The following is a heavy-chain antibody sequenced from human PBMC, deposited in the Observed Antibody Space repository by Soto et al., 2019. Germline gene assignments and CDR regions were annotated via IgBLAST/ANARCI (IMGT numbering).Heavy chain of an antibody. CDR3: AKDLYDYVWGSYRYPAAFDI. D-gene: IGHD3-16*02. V-gene: IGHV3-23*01. Sequence: GGSLRLSCAASGFTFSSYAMSWVRQAPGKGLEWVSAISGSGGSTYYADSVKGRFTISRDNSKNTLYLQMNSLRAEDTAVYYCAKDLYDYVWGSYRYPAAFDIWGQGTMVTVSS. CDR1: GFTFSSYA. J-gene: IGHJ3*02. CDR2: ISGSGGST.